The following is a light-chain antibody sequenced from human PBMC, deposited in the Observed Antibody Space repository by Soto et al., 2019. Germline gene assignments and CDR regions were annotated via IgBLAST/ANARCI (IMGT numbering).Light chain of an antibody. CDR1: SSDVGGYNY. CDR2: DVS. Sequence: QSALTQPASVSGSPGQSITISCTGTSSDVGGYNYVSWYQQHPGKAPKLMIYDVSNRPSGVSSRFSGSKSGNTASLTISGLQAEDEADYYCSSYRSSSTPVLFGGGTKLTVL. J-gene: IGLJ2*01. V-gene: IGLV2-14*01. CDR3: SSYRSSSTPVL.